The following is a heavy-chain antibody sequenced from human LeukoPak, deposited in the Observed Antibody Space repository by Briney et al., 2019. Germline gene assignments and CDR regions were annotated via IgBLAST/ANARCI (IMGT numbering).Heavy chain of an antibody. D-gene: IGHD6-19*01. CDR1: GFTFSSYS. J-gene: IGHJ4*02. CDR2: ISSSSSYI. V-gene: IGHV3-21*01. Sequence: GGSLRLSCAASGFTFSSYSMNWVRQAPGKGLELVSSISSSSSYIYYADSVKGRFTISRDNAKNSLFLQMNSLRAEDTAVYYCARDRSSDWHFDFWGPGTPVTVSS. CDR3: ARDRSSDWHFDF.